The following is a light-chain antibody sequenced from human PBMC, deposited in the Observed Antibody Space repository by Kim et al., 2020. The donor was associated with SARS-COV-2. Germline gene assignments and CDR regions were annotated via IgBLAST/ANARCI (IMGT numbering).Light chain of an antibody. CDR2: EVS. V-gene: IGLV2-8*01. CDR3: SSYAGSNNYV. CDR1: RSDVGGYNY. Sequence: QSALTQPPSASGPPGQSVTISCTGTRSDVGGYNYVSWYQQHPGKAPKLMIYEVSKRPSGVPDRFSGSKSGNTASLTVSGLQAENEADYYCSSYAGSNNYVFGTGTKVTVL. J-gene: IGLJ1*01.